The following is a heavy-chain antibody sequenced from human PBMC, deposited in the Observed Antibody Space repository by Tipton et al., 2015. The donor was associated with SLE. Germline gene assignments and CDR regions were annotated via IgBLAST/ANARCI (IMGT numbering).Heavy chain of an antibody. CDR1: GFTFSSFW. CDR3: AVAARPPYYYYYMDV. D-gene: IGHD6-6*01. Sequence: SLRLSCAASGFTFSSFWMSWVRQAPGKGLEWVANIKEDGSEKYYVDSVKARFTISRDTAKNSVYLQMNSLRAEDTAVYYCAVAARPPYYYYYMDVWGRGTLVTVS. J-gene: IGHJ6*03. V-gene: IGHV3-7*03. CDR2: IKEDGSEK.